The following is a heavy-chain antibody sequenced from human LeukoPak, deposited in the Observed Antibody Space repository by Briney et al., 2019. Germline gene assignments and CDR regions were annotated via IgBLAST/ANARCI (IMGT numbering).Heavy chain of an antibody. D-gene: IGHD3-22*01. Sequence: QPGGSLRLSCAASGFTFSNYAMSWVRQAPGKGLEWVSAISGSGLRTYYADSVKGRFTISRDISKNTLYLQMDGLRAEDTAVYYCVKDRVSMIVVVAFDIWGQGTMVTVSS. J-gene: IGHJ3*02. V-gene: IGHV3-23*01. CDR3: VKDRVSMIVVVAFDI. CDR2: ISGSGLRT. CDR1: GFTFSNYA.